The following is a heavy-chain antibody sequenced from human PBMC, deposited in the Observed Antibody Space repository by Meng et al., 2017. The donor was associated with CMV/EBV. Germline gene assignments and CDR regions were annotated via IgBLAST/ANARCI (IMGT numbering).Heavy chain of an antibody. D-gene: IGHD4-11*01. Sequence: QVQLVQSGAEVRKPGAAVKVSRKASGYTFTSYGISWVRQAPGQGLEWIGWISAYNGNTNYAQKLQGRVTMTTDTSTSTAYMELRSLRSDDTAVYYCARALYSNYDNWFDPWGQGTLVTVSS. J-gene: IGHJ5*02. CDR3: ARALYSNYDNWFDP. V-gene: IGHV1-18*01. CDR1: GYTFTSYG. CDR2: ISAYNGNT.